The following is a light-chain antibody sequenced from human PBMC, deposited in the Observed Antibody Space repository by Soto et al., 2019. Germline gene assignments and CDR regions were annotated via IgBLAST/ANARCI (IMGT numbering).Light chain of an antibody. J-gene: IGLJ3*02. CDR2: DVN. CDR3: CSSVGSPNWV. CDR1: SSDVGSYDR. V-gene: IGLV2-23*02. Sequence: QSALTQPASVSGSPGQSIAISCTGTSSDVGSYDRVSWYQQQPGKAPTLMIYDVNKRPSGVSNRFAGSKSGNTASLTISGLQGGDAADYYGCSSVGSPNWVFGGGTKLTVL.